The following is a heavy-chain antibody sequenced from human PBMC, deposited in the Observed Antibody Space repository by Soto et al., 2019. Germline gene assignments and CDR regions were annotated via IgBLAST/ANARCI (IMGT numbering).Heavy chain of an antibody. CDR3: ARDSSTTNPV. J-gene: IGHJ3*01. CDR2: MNPNSGNT. V-gene: IGHV1-8*01. Sequence: QVQLVQSGAEVRRPGTSVMVSCKTSGYTFTDYDINWVRQATGQGLEWMGWMNPNSGNTGYAQKFQGRVSMTRNTATSTAYMELSSLRSDDRAIYYCARDSSTTNPVWGQGTMVTVSS. D-gene: IGHD2-2*01. CDR1: GYTFTDYD.